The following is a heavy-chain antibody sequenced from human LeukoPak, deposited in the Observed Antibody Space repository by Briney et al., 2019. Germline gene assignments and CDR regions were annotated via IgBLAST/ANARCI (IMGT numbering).Heavy chain of an antibody. CDR1: GGSFSGYY. V-gene: IGHV4-34*01. J-gene: IGHJ6*02. CDR2: INHSGST. Sequence: SETLSLTCAVYGGSFSGYYWSWLRQPPGKGLEWSGEINHSGSTNYNTSLKSRVTISVDTSKNQFSLKLSSVTAADTAVYYCARANYDFWSGYSDYYYYGMDVWGQGTTVTVSS. D-gene: IGHD3-3*01. CDR3: ARANYDFWSGYSDYYYYGMDV.